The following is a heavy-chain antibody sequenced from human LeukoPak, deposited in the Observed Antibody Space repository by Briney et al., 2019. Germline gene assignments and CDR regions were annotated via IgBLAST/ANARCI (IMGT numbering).Heavy chain of an antibody. D-gene: IGHD4-17*01. Sequence: GGSLRLSCAASGFTFSSYAMSWVRQAPGKGLEWVSAISGSGGSTYYADSVKGGFTISRDNAKNSLYLQMNSLRAEDTAVYYCARVDRVTTWNWFDPWGQGTLVTVSS. CDR2: ISGSGGST. J-gene: IGHJ5*02. CDR3: ARVDRVTTWNWFDP. V-gene: IGHV3-23*01. CDR1: GFTFSSYA.